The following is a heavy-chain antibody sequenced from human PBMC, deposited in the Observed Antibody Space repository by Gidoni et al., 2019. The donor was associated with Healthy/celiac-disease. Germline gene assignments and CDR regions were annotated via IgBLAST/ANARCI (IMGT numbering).Heavy chain of an antibody. D-gene: IGHD6-13*01. CDR3: AKATHLIAAAGTTKFDY. J-gene: IGHJ4*02. CDR1: GFTFISYA. Sequence: EVQLLESGGGLVQPGGSLRLSCAASGFTFISYAMSWVRQAPGKGLAWVSAISGSGGSTYYADSVKGRFTISRDNSKNTLYLQMNSLRAEDTAVYYCAKATHLIAAAGTTKFDYWGQGTLVTVSS. CDR2: ISGSGGST. V-gene: IGHV3-23*01.